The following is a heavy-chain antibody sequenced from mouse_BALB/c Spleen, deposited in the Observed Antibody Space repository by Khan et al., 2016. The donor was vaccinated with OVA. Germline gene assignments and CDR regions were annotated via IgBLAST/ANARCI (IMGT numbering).Heavy chain of an antibody. V-gene: IGHV1-31*01. D-gene: IGHD1-1*01. CDR2: IDPFNGGS. CDR1: GYSFTTYY. J-gene: IGHJ3*02. Sequence: VQLQQPGPELMKPGASVKISCKASGYSFTTYYIHWVKQSHGKTLEWIGYIDPFNGGSTYNQKFKGKATLTVDKSSSTAYMHLSSLTSEDSADYYCARHGSTSWFGYWGQGTLVTVSA. CDR3: ARHGSTSWFGY.